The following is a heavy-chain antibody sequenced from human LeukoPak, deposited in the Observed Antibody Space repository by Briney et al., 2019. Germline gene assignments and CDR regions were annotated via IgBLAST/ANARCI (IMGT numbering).Heavy chain of an antibody. CDR3: ANIPRSGYTFDY. J-gene: IGHJ4*02. CDR1: GFTFSSYA. D-gene: IGHD3-22*01. Sequence: GGSLRLSCAASGFTFSSYAMSWVRQAPGKGLEWVSAISGSGGSTYYADSVKGRFTTSRDNSKNTLYLQMNSLRAEDTAVYYCANIPRSGYTFDYWGQGTLVTVSS. CDR2: ISGSGGST. V-gene: IGHV3-23*01.